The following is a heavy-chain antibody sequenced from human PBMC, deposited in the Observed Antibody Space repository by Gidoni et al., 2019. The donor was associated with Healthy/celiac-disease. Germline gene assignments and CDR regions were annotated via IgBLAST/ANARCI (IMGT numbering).Heavy chain of an antibody. J-gene: IGHJ6*02. CDR2: ISWNSGSI. CDR3: AKGAKNEYCSSTSCYFYYGMDV. D-gene: IGHD2-2*01. CDR1: GFTFADYA. Sequence: EVQLVESGGGLVQPGRSLRLSCAASGFTFADYAMRWVRQAPGKGLEWVSGISWNSGSIGYADSVKGRFTISRDNAKNSLYLQMNSLRAEDTALYYCAKGAKNEYCSSTSCYFYYGMDVWGQGTTVTVSS. V-gene: IGHV3-9*01.